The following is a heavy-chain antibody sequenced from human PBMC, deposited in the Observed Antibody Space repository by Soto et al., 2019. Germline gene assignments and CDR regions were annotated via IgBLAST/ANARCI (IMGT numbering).Heavy chain of an antibody. Sequence: QVQLVQSGAEVKKPGSSVKVSCKASGGTFSSSAISWVRQAPGQGLEWMGGIIPIFGTAEYAQKFQGRVTITADESTSTDFMEVSSLRSEETAVYYCASNGESYYYYGMDVWGQGTTVTVSS. V-gene: IGHV1-69*12. J-gene: IGHJ6*02. CDR3: ASNGESYYYYGMDV. CDR1: GGTFSSSA. CDR2: IIPIFGTA. D-gene: IGHD2-8*01.